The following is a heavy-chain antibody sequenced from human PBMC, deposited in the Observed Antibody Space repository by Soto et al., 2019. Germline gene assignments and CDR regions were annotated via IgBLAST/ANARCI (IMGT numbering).Heavy chain of an antibody. Sequence: QVQLQESGPGLVKPSETLSLTCTVSGGSISSYYWSWIRQPPGKGLEWIGYIYYSGSTNYNHSLNSRVTISVDPSKSHFSLNLSSVTAADKAVYYCARLSGGSEEFDPWGQGTLVTVSS. CDR3: ARLSGGSEEFDP. CDR2: IYYSGST. CDR1: GGSISSYY. V-gene: IGHV4-59*08. D-gene: IGHD3-10*01. J-gene: IGHJ5*02.